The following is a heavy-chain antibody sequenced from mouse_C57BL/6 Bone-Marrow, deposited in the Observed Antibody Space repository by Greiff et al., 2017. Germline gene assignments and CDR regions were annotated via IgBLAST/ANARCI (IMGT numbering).Heavy chain of an antibody. D-gene: IGHD2-4*01. CDR2: IYPYNGGT. CDR3: AGCRLRRKAYAMDY. CDR1: GYTFTDYY. Sequence: EVQLEESGPVLVKPGASVKMSCKASGYTFTDYYMNWVKQSPGKSLEWIGGIYPYNGGTSYNEKFKGKATLTVDKSSSTAYMVLNSLTSEDSAVYYCAGCRLRRKAYAMDYWGQGTSVTVSS. V-gene: IGHV1-19*01. J-gene: IGHJ4*01.